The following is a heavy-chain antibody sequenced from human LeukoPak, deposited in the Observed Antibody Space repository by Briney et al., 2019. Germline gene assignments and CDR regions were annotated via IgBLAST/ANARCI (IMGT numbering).Heavy chain of an antibody. J-gene: IGHJ1*01. Sequence: ASVKVSCKASGYTFTSYGISWVRQAPGQGLEWMGWISAYNGNTSYAQKPQGRVTMTTDTSTSTAYMELRSLRSDDTAVYYCLISYYGSGSYDGELWGQGTLVTVS. CDR1: GYTFTSYG. D-gene: IGHD3-10*01. CDR2: ISAYNGNT. CDR3: LISYYGSGSYDGEL. V-gene: IGHV1-18*04.